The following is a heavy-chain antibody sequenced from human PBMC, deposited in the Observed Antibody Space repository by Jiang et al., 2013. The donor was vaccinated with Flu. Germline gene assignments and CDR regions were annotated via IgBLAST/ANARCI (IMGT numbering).Heavy chain of an antibody. D-gene: IGHD3-22*01. Sequence: GLVKPSETLSLTCTVSGGSISSYYWSWIRQPPGKGLEWIGYIYYSGSTNYNPSLKSRVTISVDTSKNQFSLKLSSVTAADTAVYYCASHSSGYYYGVDAFDIWGQGTMVTVSS. CDR3: ASHSSGYYYGVDAFDI. CDR1: GGSISSYY. CDR2: IYYSGST. J-gene: IGHJ3*02. V-gene: IGHV4-59*08.